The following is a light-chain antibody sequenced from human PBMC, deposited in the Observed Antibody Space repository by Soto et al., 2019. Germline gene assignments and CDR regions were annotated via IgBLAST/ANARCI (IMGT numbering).Light chain of an antibody. V-gene: IGKV3-15*01. CDR1: QSVSAS. CDR2: ATS. Sequence: EMVMRQSPATLSVSPGERATLSCRASQSVSASLAWYQQKPGQSPRLLIYATSTRATGVPVRFSGSGSGTEFTLTISSLQSEDFAVYYCQQYNYWLRTFGQGTKVDIK. CDR3: QQYNYWLRT. J-gene: IGKJ1*01.